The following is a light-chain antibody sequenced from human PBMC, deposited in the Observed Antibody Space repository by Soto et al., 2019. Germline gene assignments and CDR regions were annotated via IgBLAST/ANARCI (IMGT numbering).Light chain of an antibody. CDR3: QSYDATNQV. Sequence: FMLTQPHSVSESPGQTVIISCTRSSGSIASNYVQWYQQRPGSSPTTVIYEDNQRPSGVPDRFSGSIDSSSNSASLTIPGLETEDEADYYCQSYDATNQVFGGGTKLTVL. V-gene: IGLV6-57*01. CDR2: EDN. J-gene: IGLJ3*02. CDR1: SGSIASNY.